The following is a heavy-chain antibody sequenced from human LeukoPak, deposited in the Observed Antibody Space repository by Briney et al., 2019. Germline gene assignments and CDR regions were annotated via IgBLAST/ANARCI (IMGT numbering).Heavy chain of an antibody. CDR3: ARRNGAFFGVVKYYFDY. J-gene: IGHJ4*02. CDR1: GGSFSGYY. Sequence: PSETLSLTCAVYGGSFSGYYWSWIRQPPGKGLEWIGEINHSGSTNYNPSLKSRVTISVDTSKNQFSLKLSSVTAADTAVYYCARRNGAFFGVVKYYFDYWGQGTLVTVSS. V-gene: IGHV4-34*01. D-gene: IGHD3-3*01. CDR2: INHSGST.